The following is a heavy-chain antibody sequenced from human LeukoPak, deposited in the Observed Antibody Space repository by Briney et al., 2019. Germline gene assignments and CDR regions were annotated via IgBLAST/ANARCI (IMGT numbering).Heavy chain of an antibody. CDR1: GYTFTSYG. V-gene: IGHV1-2*02. D-gene: IGHD3-22*01. Sequence: EASVKVSCKASGYTFTSYGISWVRQAPGQGLEWMGWINPNSGGTNYAQKFQGRVTMTRDTSISTAYMELSRLRSDDTAVYYCARVAITMIGPVLDCWGQGTLVTVSS. CDR3: ARVAITMIGPVLDC. J-gene: IGHJ4*02. CDR2: INPNSGGT.